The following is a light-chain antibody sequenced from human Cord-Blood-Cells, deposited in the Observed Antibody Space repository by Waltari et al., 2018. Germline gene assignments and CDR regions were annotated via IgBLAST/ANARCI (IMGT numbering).Light chain of an antibody. CDR1: SSDVGGYNY. CDR2: EFS. V-gene: IGLV2-14*01. Sequence: QSALTQPASVSGSPGQSITIPCTGTSSDVGGYNYVSWYQQHPGKAPKPSIYEFSNRPSGVSNRFSGSKSGNTASLTISGLQAEDEADYYCSSYTSSSTYVFGTGTKVTVL. J-gene: IGLJ1*01. CDR3: SSYTSSSTYV.